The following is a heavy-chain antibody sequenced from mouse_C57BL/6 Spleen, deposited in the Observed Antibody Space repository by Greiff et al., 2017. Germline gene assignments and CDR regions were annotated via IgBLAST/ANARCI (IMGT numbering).Heavy chain of an antibody. CDR1: GYTFTSYW. CDR3: ARGPYDYGLFDY. V-gene: IGHV1-55*01. CDR2: IYPGSGST. D-gene: IGHD2-4*01. J-gene: IGHJ2*01. Sequence: VQLQQPGAELVKPGASVKMSCKASGYTFTSYWITWVKQRPGQGLEWIGDIYPGSGSTNYNEKFKSKATLTVDTSSSTAYMQLSSLSSEDYAVYYCARGPYDYGLFDYGGQGTTLTVSS.